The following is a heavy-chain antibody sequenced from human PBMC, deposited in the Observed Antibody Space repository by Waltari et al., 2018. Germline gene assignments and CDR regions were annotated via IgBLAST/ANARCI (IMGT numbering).Heavy chain of an antibody. J-gene: IGHJ4*02. V-gene: IGHV4-39*01. Sequence: QLQLQESGPGLVKPSETLSLTCTVSGGSISRSNYYWGWIRQPPGKGLDWIASNHHSGSTSSNPSLRSRVTISVDTSKNQFSLKLTSVTAADTAVYYCARIYGSGSPIPSVDYWGQGTLVTVSS. D-gene: IGHD3-10*01. CDR3: ARIYGSGSPIPSVDY. CDR1: GGSISRSNYY. CDR2: NHHSGST.